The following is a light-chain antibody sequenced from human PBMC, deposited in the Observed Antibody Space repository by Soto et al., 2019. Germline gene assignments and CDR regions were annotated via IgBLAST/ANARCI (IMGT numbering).Light chain of an antibody. CDR1: QTVSNNY. J-gene: IGKJ1*01. V-gene: IGKV3-20*01. Sequence: EILVTQSPDTLSLSPWEIATLSCRASQTVSNNYLAWYLQKPGQDPKVLMHAAYGRTTGITDRFRGSGSGTDITHNIPRLEPEACALYSCQQYGSSPWMFGQGTKVESK. CDR2: AAY. CDR3: QQYGSSPWM.